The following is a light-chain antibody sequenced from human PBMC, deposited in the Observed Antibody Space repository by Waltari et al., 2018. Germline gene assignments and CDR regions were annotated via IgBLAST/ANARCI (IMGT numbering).Light chain of an antibody. CDR2: GTS. CDR1: GSTLGAGYD. CDR3: QSYDTSLSVV. Sequence: QSVLTQPPSVSGAPGQRVSISCTGTGSTLGAGYDVHWYQQLPGKAPKLLIYGTSTRPPGVPDRFFGSQSGTSDSLAITGLQAEDEADYYCQSYDTSLSVVFGGGTKLTVL. J-gene: IGLJ2*01. V-gene: IGLV1-40*01.